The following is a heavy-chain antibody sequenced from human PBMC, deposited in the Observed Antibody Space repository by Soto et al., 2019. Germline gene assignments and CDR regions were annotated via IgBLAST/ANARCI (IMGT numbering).Heavy chain of an antibody. J-gene: IGHJ4*02. Sequence: SGSLSITCAVCGGSFSGYYWSWTRKTQGKGLEWIGEINHSGSTNYNPSLKSRVTISVDTSKNQFSLKLSSVTAADTAVYYCARVRAYDYVWGSYRTGSFDYWGQGTLVTVSS. CDR2: INHSGST. D-gene: IGHD3-16*02. CDR1: GGSFSGYY. V-gene: IGHV4-34*01. CDR3: ARVRAYDYVWGSYRTGSFDY.